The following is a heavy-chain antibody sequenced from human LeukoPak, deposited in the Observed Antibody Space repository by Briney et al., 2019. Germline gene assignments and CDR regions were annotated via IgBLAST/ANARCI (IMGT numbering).Heavy chain of an antibody. V-gene: IGHV3-23*01. CDR1: GFTFSSYA. CDR3: AKGAARGYSGYDPYFDY. CDR2: ISGSGGST. D-gene: IGHD5-12*01. J-gene: IGHJ4*02. Sequence: GGSLRLSCAASGFTFSSYAMSWVRQAPGKGLEWVSAISGSGGSTYYADSVKGRFTISRGNSKNTLYPQMNSLRAEDTAVYYCAKGAARGYSGYDPYFDYWGQGTLVTVSS.